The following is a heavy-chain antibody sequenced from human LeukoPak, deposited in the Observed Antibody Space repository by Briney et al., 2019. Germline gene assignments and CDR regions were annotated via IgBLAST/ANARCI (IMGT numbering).Heavy chain of an antibody. V-gene: IGHV1-2*02. Sequence: GASVKVSCKASGYTFTGYYMHWVRQAPGQGLEWMGWINPNSGGTNYAQKFQGRVTMTRDTSISTAYMELSRLRSDDTAVYYCAREMGMIAATLVYYYGMDVWGQGTTVTVSS. D-gene: IGHD2-15*01. CDR2: INPNSGGT. CDR1: GYTFTGYY. CDR3: AREMGMIAATLVYYYGMDV. J-gene: IGHJ6*02.